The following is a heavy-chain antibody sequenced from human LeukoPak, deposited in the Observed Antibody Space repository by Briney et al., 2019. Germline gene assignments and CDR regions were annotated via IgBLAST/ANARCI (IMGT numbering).Heavy chain of an antibody. V-gene: IGHV4-59*01. Sequence: SETLSLTCTVSGGSISSYYWSWIRQPPGKGLEWIGYIYYSGSTNYNPSLKSRVTISVDTSKNQFSLKLSSVTAADTAVYYCAIDSSSGSNWFDPWGQGTLVTVSS. CDR3: AIDSSSGSNWFDP. J-gene: IGHJ5*02. D-gene: IGHD3-22*01. CDR1: GGSISSYY. CDR2: IYYSGST.